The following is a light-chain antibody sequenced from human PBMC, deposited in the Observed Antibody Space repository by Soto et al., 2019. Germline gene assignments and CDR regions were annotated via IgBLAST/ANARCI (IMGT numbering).Light chain of an antibody. J-gene: IGKJ2*01. CDR3: QRSGTSPPYI. V-gene: IGKV3-20*01. Sequence: EVVLTQSPGTLSLSPGERATLSCRASQSLDSTSLAWYQQKPGQSPRLVIYGASRRATGIPDRFSGSGSGTDFILTIDRLEPEDFAVYCCQRSGTSPPYIFGAGTRLDIK. CDR1: QSLDSTS. CDR2: GAS.